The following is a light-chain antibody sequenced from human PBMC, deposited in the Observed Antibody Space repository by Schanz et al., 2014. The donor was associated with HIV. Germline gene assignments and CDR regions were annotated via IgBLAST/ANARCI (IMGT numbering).Light chain of an antibody. CDR3: AAWDDSLSGRV. CDR2: RNN. CDR1: SSNIGSNY. V-gene: IGLV1-47*01. Sequence: QSVLTQPPSASGTPGQRVTISCSGSSSNIGSNYVFWYQQLPGTAPNLLISRNNQRPSGVPDRFSGSKSGTSASLAISGLRFEDEADYYCAAWDDSLSGRVFGGGTKVTRP. J-gene: IGLJ3*02.